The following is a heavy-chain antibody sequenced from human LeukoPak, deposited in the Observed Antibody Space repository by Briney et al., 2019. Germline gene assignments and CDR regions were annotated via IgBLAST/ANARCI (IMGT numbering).Heavy chain of an antibody. J-gene: IGHJ4*02. CDR3: VRHDSFIPF. Sequence: GGSLRLSCAASGFTFTNYAMTWVRQAPGKGLEWVSSISDTYATTYYTDSVKGRCTISRDNSKNTVSLLLDNLRAEDTAVYFCVRHDSFIPFWGQGTLVTVSS. CDR1: GFTFTNYA. V-gene: IGHV3-23*01. CDR2: ISDTYATT. D-gene: IGHD2-21*01.